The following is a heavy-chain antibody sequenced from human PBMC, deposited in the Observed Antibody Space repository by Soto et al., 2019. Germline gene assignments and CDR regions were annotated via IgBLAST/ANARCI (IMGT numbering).Heavy chain of an antibody. V-gene: IGHV3-23*01. D-gene: IGHD1-1*01. Sequence: GGSLRLSCAASGFIFGKFAMSWVRQPPGKGLEWVSTISGSGAGTYYTDSAKGRFTISRDTSQNTLYLQINSLSAEDTAVYYCFKGRGSGYGTPLDSWGQGTLVTVSS. CDR1: GFIFGKFA. CDR2: ISGSGAGT. CDR3: FKGRGSGYGTPLDS. J-gene: IGHJ4*02.